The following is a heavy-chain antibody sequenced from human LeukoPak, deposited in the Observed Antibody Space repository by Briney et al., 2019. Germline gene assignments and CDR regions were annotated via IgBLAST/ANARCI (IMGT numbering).Heavy chain of an antibody. CDR2: IYSGGST. D-gene: IGHD1-1*01. Sequence: GGSLRLSCAASGFTVSSNYMSWVREAPGKGLEWVSVIYSGGSTYYADSVKGRFTISRDNSKNTLYLQMNSLRAEDTAVYYCALEELERPTDAFDIWGQGTMVTVSS. CDR1: GFTVSSNY. CDR3: ALEELERPTDAFDI. V-gene: IGHV3-53*01. J-gene: IGHJ3*02.